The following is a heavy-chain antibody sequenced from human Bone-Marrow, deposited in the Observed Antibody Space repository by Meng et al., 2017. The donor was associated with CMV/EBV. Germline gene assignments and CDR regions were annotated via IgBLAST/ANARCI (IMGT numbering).Heavy chain of an antibody. CDR2: INHSGST. J-gene: IGHJ6*02. D-gene: IGHD2-2*02. Sequence: SETLSLTCAVYGGSFSGYYWSWIRQPPGKGLEWIGEINHSGSTNYNPSLKSRVTISVDTSKNQFSLKLSSVTAADTAVCYCARGLCSSTSCYIFGSRVMDVWGQGTTVTVSS. CDR1: GGSFSGYY. V-gene: IGHV4-34*01. CDR3: ARGLCSSTSCYIFGSRVMDV.